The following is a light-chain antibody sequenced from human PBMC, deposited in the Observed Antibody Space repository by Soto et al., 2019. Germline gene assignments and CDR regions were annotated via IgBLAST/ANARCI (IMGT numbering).Light chain of an antibody. CDR3: SSYTSSSTRV. CDR1: SSDVGGYNY. CDR2: EVS. V-gene: IGLV2-14*01. J-gene: IGLJ3*02. Sequence: QSALTQPASVSGSPGQSITISCTGTSSDVGGYNYVSWYQQHPGKAPPLMIYEVSNRPSGVSNRFSGSKSGNTASLTISGLQAEDEADYYCSSYTSSSTRVFGGGTKLTVL.